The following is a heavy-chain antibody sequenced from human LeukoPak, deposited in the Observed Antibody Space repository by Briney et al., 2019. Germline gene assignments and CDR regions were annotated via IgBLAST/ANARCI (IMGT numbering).Heavy chain of an antibody. CDR2: IIPIFGTA. V-gene: IGHV1-69*13. J-gene: IGHJ4*02. CDR1: GGTFSSYA. D-gene: IGHD3-16*01. CDR3: ARVRYRLAETYIDY. Sequence: EASVKVSCKASGGTFSSYAISWVRQAPGQGLEWMGGIIPIFGTANYAQKFQGRVTITADESTSTAYMELSSLRSEDTAVYYCARVRYRLAETYIDYWGQGTLVTVSS.